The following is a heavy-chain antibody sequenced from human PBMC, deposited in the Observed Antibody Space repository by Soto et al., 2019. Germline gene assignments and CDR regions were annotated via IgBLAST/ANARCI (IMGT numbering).Heavy chain of an antibody. CDR3: GRDVGNYDDSSPTGQFDF. J-gene: IGHJ4*02. V-gene: IGHV4-4*02. D-gene: IGHD3-22*01. CDR2: IHHSGTT. Sequence: QVQLQESGPGLVKPSGTLSLTCAVSGVSISSSNWWTWVRQSPGKGLEWIGEIHHSGTTNYNPSLKNRLTISVDRSKNQFSLKLNSVTAADTGLYYCGRDVGNYDDSSPTGQFDFWGQGTLVTVSS. CDR1: GVSISSSNW.